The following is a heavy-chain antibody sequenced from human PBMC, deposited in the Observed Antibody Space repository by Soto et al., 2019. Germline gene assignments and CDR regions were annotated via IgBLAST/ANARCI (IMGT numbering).Heavy chain of an antibody. D-gene: IGHD3-22*01. Sequence: GDSLKISCKGSEYTFSTYWIGWVRQMPGKVLEWMGIIYPSDSYTNYSPSFQGHVTISADKSISTAYLQWSSLKASDTAMYYCARRKPYYYDSSGPPDYWGQGTLVTVSS. V-gene: IGHV5-10-1*01. CDR1: EYTFSTYW. CDR2: IYPSDSYT. CDR3: ARRKPYYYDSSGPPDY. J-gene: IGHJ4*02.